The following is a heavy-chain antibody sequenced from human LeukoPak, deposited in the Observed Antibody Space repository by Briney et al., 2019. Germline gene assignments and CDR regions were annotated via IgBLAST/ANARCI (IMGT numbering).Heavy chain of an antibody. V-gene: IGHV4-4*07. CDR1: GGSISSYY. J-gene: IGHJ5*02. CDR2: IYTSGST. D-gene: IGHD3-10*01. Sequence: SETLSLTCTVSGGSISSYYWGWIRQPAGKGLEWIGRIYTSGSTNYNPSLRSRVTMSVDTSKNQFSLKLSSVTAADTAVYYCARDFKRKEWFGDRNWFDPWGQGTLATVSS. CDR3: ARDFKRKEWFGDRNWFDP.